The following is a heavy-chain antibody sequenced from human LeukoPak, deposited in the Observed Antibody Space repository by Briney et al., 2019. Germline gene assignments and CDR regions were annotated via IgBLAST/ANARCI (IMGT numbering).Heavy chain of an antibody. V-gene: IGHV1-46*01. D-gene: IGHD1-1*01. Sequence: GASVKVSCKASEYIFTSYYMHWVRQAPGQGPEWMGIINLRGGTTTYAQKFQGRVTMTRDTSTSTVYMELSSLRSEDTAVYYCARDRDPRKKGKRRGTLDSWGQGTRVTVSS. CDR2: INLRGGTT. J-gene: IGHJ4*02. CDR1: EYIFTSYY. CDR3: ARDRDPRKKGKRRGTLDS.